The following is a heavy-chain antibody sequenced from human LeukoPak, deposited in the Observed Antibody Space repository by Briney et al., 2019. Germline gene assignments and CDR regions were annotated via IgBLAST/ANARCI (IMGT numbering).Heavy chain of an antibody. CDR2: IIPAFGTA. J-gene: IGHJ4*02. D-gene: IGHD3-3*01. V-gene: IGHV1-69*13. Sequence: ASVKVSCKASGGTFTSYPITWVRHAPGQGLEWMGGIIPAFGTANYAQKFQGRVTITADESTSTAYMELSSLRSEDTAVYYCARVYDFWKWGVDFWGQGTLVTVSS. CDR3: ARVYDFWKWGVDF. CDR1: GGTFTSYP.